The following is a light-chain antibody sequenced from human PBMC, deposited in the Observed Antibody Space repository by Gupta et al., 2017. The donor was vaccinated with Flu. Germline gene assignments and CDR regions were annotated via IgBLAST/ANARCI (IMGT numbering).Light chain of an antibody. J-gene: IGLJ1*01. V-gene: IGLV2-11*01. CDR3: SSHAGSGTWV. CDR2: DVT. Sequence: QSAPTQPRSVSGSPGQSVTISCTGSSNDVGGSNRVSWYQQRPGKAPKLILYDVTKRPSGVPDRFSGSKSGNTASLTISGLQEDEEADYYCSSHAGSGTWVFGTGTTVTVL. CDR1: SNDVGGSNR.